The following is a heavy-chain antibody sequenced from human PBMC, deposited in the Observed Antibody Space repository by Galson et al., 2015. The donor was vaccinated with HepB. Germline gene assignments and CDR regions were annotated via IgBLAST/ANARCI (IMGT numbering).Heavy chain of an antibody. Sequence: SLRLSCAASGFTFSDYYMSWIRQAPGKGLEWVSYISSSGSTIYYADSVKGRFTISRDNAKNSLYLQMNSLRAEDTAVYYCTTGSYGSGSYYRPGRGAFDIWGQGTMVTVSS. CDR1: GFTFSDYY. J-gene: IGHJ3*02. V-gene: IGHV3-11*01. CDR3: TTGSYGSGSYYRPGRGAFDI. CDR2: ISSSGSTI. D-gene: IGHD3-10*01.